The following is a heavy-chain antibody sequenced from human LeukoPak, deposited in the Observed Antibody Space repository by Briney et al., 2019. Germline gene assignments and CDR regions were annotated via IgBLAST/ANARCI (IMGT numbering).Heavy chain of an antibody. CDR2: ISSSSSTI. CDR1: GFTFSSYS. D-gene: IGHD3-10*01. CDR3: ARDRAMSGFDY. Sequence: PGGSLRLSCAASGFTFSSYSMNWVRQAPGKGLEWVSYISSSSSTIYYADSVKGRFTISRDNSKNTLYLQMNSLRAEDTAVYYCARDRAMSGFDYWGQGTLVTVSS. V-gene: IGHV3-48*01. J-gene: IGHJ4*02.